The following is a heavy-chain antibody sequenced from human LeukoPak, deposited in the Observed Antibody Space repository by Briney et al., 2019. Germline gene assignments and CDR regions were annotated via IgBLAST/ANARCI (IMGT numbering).Heavy chain of an antibody. Sequence: ASVKVSCKASGGTFSSYAISWVRQAPGQGLEWMGGIIPIFGTASYAQKFQGRVTMTRDTSTSTVYMELSSLRSEDTAVYYCARDWNKYYDILTGYSKIDAFDIWGQGTMVTVSS. CDR2: IIPIFGTA. V-gene: IGHV1-69*05. CDR3: ARDWNKYYDILTGYSKIDAFDI. CDR1: GGTFSSYA. J-gene: IGHJ3*02. D-gene: IGHD3-9*01.